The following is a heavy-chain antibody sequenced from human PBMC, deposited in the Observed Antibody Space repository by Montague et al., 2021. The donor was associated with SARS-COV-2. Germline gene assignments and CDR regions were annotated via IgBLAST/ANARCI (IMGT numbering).Heavy chain of an antibody. CDR3: ARAQNICFIANCVNYFDP. J-gene: IGHJ4*02. D-gene: IGHD1-1*01. CDR1: GGSIRGYY. V-gene: IGHV4-59*01. CDR2: VHYTGSA. Sequence: SETLSLTCEVSGGSIRGYYWSWIRQSPGKGLEWIGDVHYTGSAKYNPSLKTRVTLTLDTPKNHFSLRLNSVTAADTAVYYCARAQNICFIANCVNYFDPWGLGALVSVSS.